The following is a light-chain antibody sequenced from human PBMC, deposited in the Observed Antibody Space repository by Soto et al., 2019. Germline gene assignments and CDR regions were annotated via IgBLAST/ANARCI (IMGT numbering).Light chain of an antibody. CDR2: GVT. Sequence: QSVLTQPASVSGSPEQSVTISCTGTSSDVGGYNYVSWYQQLPGEAPKLIIYGVTDRPSGVSNRFSGSKSGNTASLTVSGLQAEDEGDYYCSSYTATRTYVFGTGTKLTVL. CDR1: SSDVGGYNY. V-gene: IGLV2-14*01. CDR3: SSYTATRTYV. J-gene: IGLJ1*01.